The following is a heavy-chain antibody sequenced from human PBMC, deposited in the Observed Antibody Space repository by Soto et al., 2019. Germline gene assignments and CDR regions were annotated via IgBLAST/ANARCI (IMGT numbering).Heavy chain of an antibody. CDR2: IYYSGST. Sequence: SETLSLTCTVSGGSISSGGYYWSWIRQHPGKGLEWIGYIYYSGSTYYNPSLKSRVTISVDTSKNQFSLKLSSVTAADTAVYYCARTLRGGGGSWFDPWGQGTLVTVSS. J-gene: IGHJ5*02. V-gene: IGHV4-31*03. CDR1: GGSISSGGYY. D-gene: IGHD2-21*01. CDR3: ARTLRGGGGSWFDP.